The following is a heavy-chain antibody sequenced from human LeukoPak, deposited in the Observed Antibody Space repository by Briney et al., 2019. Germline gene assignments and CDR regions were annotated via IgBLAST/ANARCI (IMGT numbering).Heavy chain of an antibody. Sequence: SETLSLTCTVSGGSISSSSYYWGWISQPPGKGLEWIGSIYYSGSTYYNPSLKSRVTISVDTSKNQFSLKLSSVTAADTAVYYCARGRRSYGYDWFDPWGQGTLVTVSS. J-gene: IGHJ5*02. CDR1: GGSISSSSYY. CDR3: ARGRRSYGYDWFDP. V-gene: IGHV4-39*07. CDR2: IYYSGST. D-gene: IGHD5-18*01.